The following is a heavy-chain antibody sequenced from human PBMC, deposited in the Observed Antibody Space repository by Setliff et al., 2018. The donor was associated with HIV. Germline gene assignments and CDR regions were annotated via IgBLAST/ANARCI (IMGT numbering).Heavy chain of an antibody. CDR3: ARQGAGYSDDY. CDR1: GGSFSGYY. V-gene: IGHV4-59*08. J-gene: IGHJ4*02. D-gene: IGHD5-18*01. CDR2: IYYSGST. Sequence: SETLSLTCAVYGGSFSGYYWSWIRQPPGKGLEWIGSIYYSGSTNYNPSLKSRVTISVDTSKNQFSLKLNSVTAADTAVYYCARQGAGYSDDYWGQGTLVTVSS.